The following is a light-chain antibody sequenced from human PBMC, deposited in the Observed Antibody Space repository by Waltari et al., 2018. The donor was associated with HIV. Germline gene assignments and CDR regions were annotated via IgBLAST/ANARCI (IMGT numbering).Light chain of an antibody. CDR1: QSVSSY. J-gene: IGKJ4*01. CDR3: QQRRNWPPGAT. Sequence: DILLTQTPATLSSCPGDRASHTCRASQSVSSYLAWYQTKPGQAPKLLIYGASNRATGIPARFSGSGSGTDFTLTISSLEPEDFAVYYCQQRRNWPPGATFGGGTKVEIK. V-gene: IGKV3-11*01. CDR2: GAS.